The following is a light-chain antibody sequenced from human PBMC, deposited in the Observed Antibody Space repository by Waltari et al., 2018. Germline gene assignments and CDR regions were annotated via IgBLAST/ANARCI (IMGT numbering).Light chain of an antibody. Sequence: EIVLAQSPGTLSLSPGERATLSCRASQNVRSDYIAWYQQKPGQAPRPLIHGASSRATDIPDRFSGTGSGTDFTLTITRLEPEDFAVFYCQQYGTSPLTFGQGTRLEIK. CDR3: QQYGTSPLT. V-gene: IGKV3-20*01. CDR1: QNVRSDY. J-gene: IGKJ5*01. CDR2: GAS.